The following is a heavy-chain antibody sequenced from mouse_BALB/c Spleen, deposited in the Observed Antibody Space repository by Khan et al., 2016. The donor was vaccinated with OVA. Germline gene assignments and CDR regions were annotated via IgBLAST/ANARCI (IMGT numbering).Heavy chain of an antibody. CDR1: GFTFSDYY. CDR2: ISYGGDST. D-gene: IGHD2-4*01. V-gene: IGHV5-12*02. CDR3: ARHDYDGIAY. J-gene: IGHJ3*01. Sequence: EVELVESGGGLVQPGGSLKLACTTSGFTFSDYYMYWIRQTPEKRLEWVAYISYGGDSTYYQDTVQGRFTISRENAKNTLYLHMSRLKSEDTAMYYCARHDYDGIAYWRQGTLVTVSA.